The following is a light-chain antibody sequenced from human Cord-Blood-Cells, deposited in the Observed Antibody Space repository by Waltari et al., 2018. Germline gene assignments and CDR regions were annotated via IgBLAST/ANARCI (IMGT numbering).Light chain of an antibody. J-gene: IGLJ2*01. V-gene: IGLV2-14*01. Sequence: QSALTQPASVSGSPGQSITLPCTGTSSDVGCYNYVSWYQQHPGKAPKHMIYEVSNRPSGVSNRFSGSKSGNTASLTISGLQAEDEADYYCSSYTSSSTVVFGGGTKLTVL. CDR3: SSYTSSSTVV. CDR2: EVS. CDR1: SSDVGCYNY.